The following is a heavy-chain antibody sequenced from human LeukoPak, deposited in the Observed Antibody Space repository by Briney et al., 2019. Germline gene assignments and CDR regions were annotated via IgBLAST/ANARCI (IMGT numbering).Heavy chain of an antibody. J-gene: IGHJ4*02. CDR3: ARDIATVQHQD. V-gene: IGHV1-18*01. Sequence: ASVKVSCKTSGYTFTSYGISWVRQAPGQGLEWMGWISAYNGNTNYVQKFRGRVAMTTDTSTSTVYMDLRSLRSDDTAVYYSARDIATVQHQDWGQGTLVTVSS. CDR1: GYTFTSYG. CDR2: ISAYNGNT. D-gene: IGHD1-1*01.